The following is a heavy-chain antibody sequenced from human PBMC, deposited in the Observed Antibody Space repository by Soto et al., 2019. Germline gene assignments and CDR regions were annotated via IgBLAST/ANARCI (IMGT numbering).Heavy chain of an antibody. V-gene: IGHV3-48*02. Sequence: PGGSLRLSCVASGFTFSTDSMNWVRQAPGKGLEWVAHISTSGATRYYADSVKGRFTISRDNAKTSLYLQMDSLRNEDTAVYYCAKAQGIVVVVAATFPTDWGQGTLVTVSS. J-gene: IGHJ4*02. CDR2: ISTSGATR. CDR1: GFTFSTDS. D-gene: IGHD2-15*01. CDR3: AKAQGIVVVVAATFPTD.